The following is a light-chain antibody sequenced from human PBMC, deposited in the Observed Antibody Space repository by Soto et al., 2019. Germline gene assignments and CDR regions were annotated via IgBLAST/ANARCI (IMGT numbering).Light chain of an antibody. Sequence: EIVLTQSPATLSLSPGESATLSCRASQSVSSYLAWYQQKPGQAPRLLIYDASNRATGIPARFSGSGSGTDFTLTISSLEPEDFAVYYSQQRSNWPPWTFGQGTKVEIK. CDR1: QSVSSY. CDR2: DAS. V-gene: IGKV3-11*01. CDR3: QQRSNWPPWT. J-gene: IGKJ1*01.